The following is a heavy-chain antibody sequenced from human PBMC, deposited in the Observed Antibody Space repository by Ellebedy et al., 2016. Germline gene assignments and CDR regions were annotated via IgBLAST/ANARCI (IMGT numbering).Heavy chain of an antibody. CDR1: GYSISSGHY. CDR2: IYQSGST. J-gene: IGHJ6*02. Sequence: GSLRLXXTVSGYSISSGHYWGWIRQPPGKGLEWIGSIYQSGSTYYNPSLQSRVTISVDTSKNHFSLKLSSVTPADTAVYHCARVKLLWFEHPGSDYYYGMDVWGQGTTVTVSS. D-gene: IGHD3-10*01. V-gene: IGHV4-38-2*02. CDR3: ARVKLLWFEHPGSDYYYGMDV.